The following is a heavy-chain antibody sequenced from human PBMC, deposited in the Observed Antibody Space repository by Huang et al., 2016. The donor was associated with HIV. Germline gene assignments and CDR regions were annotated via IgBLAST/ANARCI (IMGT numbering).Heavy chain of an antibody. Sequence: QVQLVESGGGVVQPGRSLSLSCAASGFPFNNHGMHWVRQAPGKGLDWVAVISNDGSNNYYADSVKGRFTISRDSSKSTLFLHMTSLRTEDTAVYYCARAKDTWDAYDIWGQGTMVIVSS. CDR2: ISNDGSNN. D-gene: IGHD5-18*01. CDR1: GFPFNNHG. V-gene: IGHV3-30*03. CDR3: ARAKDTWDAYDI. J-gene: IGHJ3*02.